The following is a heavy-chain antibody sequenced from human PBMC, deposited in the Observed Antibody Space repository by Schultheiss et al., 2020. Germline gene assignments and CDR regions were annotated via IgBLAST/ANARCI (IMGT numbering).Heavy chain of an antibody. V-gene: IGHV3-48*02. CDR3: ARGERYSSLPNWIDP. D-gene: IGHD6-19*01. J-gene: IGHJ5*02. CDR2: LSSSSSTI. Sequence: GGSLRLSCVASGFTFSRHGMNWVRQAPGKGLEWISYLSSSSSTIYYADSVKGRFTVSRDNAKNSLYLQMSSLRDEDTAVYYCARGERYSSLPNWIDPWGQGTLVTVSS. CDR1: GFTFSRHG.